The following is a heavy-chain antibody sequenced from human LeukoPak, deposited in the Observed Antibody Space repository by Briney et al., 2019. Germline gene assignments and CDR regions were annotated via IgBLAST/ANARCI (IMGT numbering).Heavy chain of an antibody. D-gene: IGHD1-1*01. CDR2: IIPIFGTA. CDR3: ATQDEERPVTSYDAFDI. J-gene: IGHJ3*02. V-gene: IGHV1-69*01. CDR1: GGTFRSYA. Sequence: SVKVSCKASGGTFRSYAISWVRQAPGQGLEWMGGIIPIFGTANYAQKFQGRVTITADESTSTAYMELSSLRSEDTAVYYCATQDEERPVTSYDAFDIWGQGTMVTVSS.